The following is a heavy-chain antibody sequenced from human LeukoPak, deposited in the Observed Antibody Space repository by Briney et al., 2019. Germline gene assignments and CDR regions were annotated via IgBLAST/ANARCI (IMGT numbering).Heavy chain of an antibody. CDR2: ISYDGSNK. Sequence: PGRSLRLSCAAFGFTFSSYAMHWVRQAPGKGLEWVAVISYDGSNKYYADSVKGRFTISRDNSKNTLYLQMNSLRAEDTAVYYCARDVEPVTTLPVYWGQGTLVTVSS. CDR1: GFTFSSYA. V-gene: IGHV3-30-3*01. J-gene: IGHJ4*02. CDR3: ARDVEPVTTLPVY. D-gene: IGHD4-17*01.